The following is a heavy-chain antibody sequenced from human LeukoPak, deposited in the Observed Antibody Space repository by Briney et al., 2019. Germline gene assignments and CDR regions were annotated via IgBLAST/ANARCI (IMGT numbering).Heavy chain of an antibody. J-gene: IGHJ4*02. V-gene: IGHV3-74*01. Sequence: GGSLRLSCEASGFTFSGYWIHWVRQAPGKGLVWVSRMSSDSTRSSHADSVKGRFTISRDNAKKMVYLQMNSLRVEDSAVYYCAAGPSSNGHQLPYWGQGTLVTVSS. CDR1: GFTFSGYW. D-gene: IGHD4-11*01. CDR2: MSSDSTRS. CDR3: AAGPSSNGHQLPY.